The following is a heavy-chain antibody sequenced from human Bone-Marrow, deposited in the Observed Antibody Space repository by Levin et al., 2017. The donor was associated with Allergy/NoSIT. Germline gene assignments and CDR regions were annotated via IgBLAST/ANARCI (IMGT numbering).Heavy chain of an antibody. CDR2: ITSGGSTS. CDR3: ARGPTSHMTEDYDS. CDR1: GFTFSSYD. J-gene: IGHJ4*02. D-gene: IGHD2-15*01. V-gene: IGHV3-48*04. Sequence: GGSLRLSCATSGFTFSSYDMNWVRQPPGKGLQWISYITSGGSTSFYADSVKGRFIISRDNAKNSLFLEMNSLRVEDTAMYYCARGPTSHMTEDYDSWGQGTLVTVSS.